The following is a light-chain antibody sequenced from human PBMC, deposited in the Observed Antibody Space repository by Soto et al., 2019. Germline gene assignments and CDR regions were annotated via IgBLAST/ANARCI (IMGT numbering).Light chain of an antibody. Sequence: ERPTLSCRASQSVSSSYLAWYQQKPGQAPRLLIYGASSRATGIPDRFSGSGSGTDFTLTISRLEPEDFAVYYCQQYGSSPRTFGQGTKVDIK. CDR2: GAS. CDR3: QQYGSSPRT. CDR1: QSVSSSY. V-gene: IGKV3-20*01. J-gene: IGKJ1*01.